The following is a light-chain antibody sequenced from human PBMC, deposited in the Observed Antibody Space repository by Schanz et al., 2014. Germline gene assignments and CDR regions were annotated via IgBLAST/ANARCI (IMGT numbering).Light chain of an antibody. J-gene: IGLJ3*02. CDR2: EVT. Sequence: QSALTQPPSASGSPGQSVTISCTGTSSDVGDYNYVSWYQQHPGKAPKLMVYEVTKRPSGVPDRFSGSKSGNTASLTISGLQAEDESDYYCSSFTSTNTWVFGGGTKLTVL. CDR3: SSFTSTNTWV. CDR1: SSDVGDYNY. V-gene: IGLV2-8*01.